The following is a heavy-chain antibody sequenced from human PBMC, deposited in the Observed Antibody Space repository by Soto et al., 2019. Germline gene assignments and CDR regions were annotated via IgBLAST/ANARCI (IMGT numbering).Heavy chain of an antibody. Sequence: SLRLSCVSSGIEFSNYAMSWVRQAPGKGLEWVSISSASGRSRYHADSVKGRFTISRDNSKNTLYLHMTNLRAEDTAVYYCAKDGNWLDVYFDVWGQGTPVTVSS. V-gene: IGHV3-23*01. CDR3: AKDGNWLDVYFDV. J-gene: IGHJ4*02. CDR2: SSASGRSR. D-gene: IGHD6-19*01. CDR1: GIEFSNYA.